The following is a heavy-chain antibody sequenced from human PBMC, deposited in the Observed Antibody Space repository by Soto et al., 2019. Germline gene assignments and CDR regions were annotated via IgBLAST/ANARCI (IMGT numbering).Heavy chain of an antibody. CDR2: IYYSGST. Sequence: SETLSLTCTVSGGSISSSSYYWGWIRQPPGKGLEWIGSIYYSGSTYYNPSLKSRVTISVDTSKNQFSLKLSSVTAADTAVYYCARQIVEADIVATTYFDYWGQGTLVTVSS. D-gene: IGHD5-12*01. V-gene: IGHV4-39*01. CDR3: ARQIVEADIVATTYFDY. CDR1: GGSISSSSYY. J-gene: IGHJ4*02.